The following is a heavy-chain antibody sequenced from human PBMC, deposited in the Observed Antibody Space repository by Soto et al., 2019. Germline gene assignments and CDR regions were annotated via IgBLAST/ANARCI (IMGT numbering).Heavy chain of an antibody. Sequence: EVQLVESGGGLVQPGGSLRLSCAASGFTVSSNYMSWVRQAPGKGLEWVSVIYSGGSTYYADSVKGRFTISRDNSKNTLYLQMNSLRAEDTAVYYCASTKTYGKGGYYYYYMDVWGKGTTVTVSS. D-gene: IGHD4-17*01. CDR1: GFTVSSNY. J-gene: IGHJ6*03. V-gene: IGHV3-66*01. CDR3: ASTKTYGKGGYYYYYMDV. CDR2: IYSGGST.